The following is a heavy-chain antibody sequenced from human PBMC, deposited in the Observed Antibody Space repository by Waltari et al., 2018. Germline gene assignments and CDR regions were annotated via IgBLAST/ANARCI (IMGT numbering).Heavy chain of an antibody. Sequence: EVQLVQSGAEVKKPGESLRISCKGSGYSFSSYWISWVRQMPGRGLESMGKIDPTDSYTDYSPSFQGHVTISTDKSISTAYLQWNSLKASDTAMYYCARLGGFGDSDAFDIWGQGTMVTVSS. CDR2: IDPTDSYT. J-gene: IGHJ3*02. V-gene: IGHV5-10-1*03. D-gene: IGHD3-10*01. CDR1: GYSFSSYW. CDR3: ARLGGFGDSDAFDI.